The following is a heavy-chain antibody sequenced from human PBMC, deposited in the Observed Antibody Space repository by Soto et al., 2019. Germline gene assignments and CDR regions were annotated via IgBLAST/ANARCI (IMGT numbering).Heavy chain of an antibody. V-gene: IGHV1-46*01. CDR1: GYTFTRYY. CDR2: INPSGGST. J-gene: IGHJ4*02. D-gene: IGHD3-22*01. CDR3: ARASGVRYYDSSGYSSFDY. Sequence: GASVKVSCKASGYTFTRYYMHWVRQAPGQGLEWMGIINPSGGSTSYAQKFQGRVTMTRDTSTSTVYMELSSLRSEDTAVYYCARASGVRYYDSSGYSSFDYRAQGTLVTVS.